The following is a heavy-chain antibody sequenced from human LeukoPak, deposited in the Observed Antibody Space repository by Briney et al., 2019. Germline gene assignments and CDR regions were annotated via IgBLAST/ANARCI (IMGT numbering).Heavy chain of an antibody. CDR2: IWYDGSNK. J-gene: IGHJ5*02. CDR1: GFTFSSYG. CDR3: AKGLCSSTSCYTGNWFDP. D-gene: IGHD2-2*02. Sequence: PGGSLRLSCAASGFTFSSYGMHWVRQAPGKGLEWVAVIWYDGSNKYYADSVKGRFTISRDNSKNTLYLQMNSLRAEDTAVYYCAKGLCSSTSCYTGNWFDPWGQGTLVTVSS. V-gene: IGHV3-33*06.